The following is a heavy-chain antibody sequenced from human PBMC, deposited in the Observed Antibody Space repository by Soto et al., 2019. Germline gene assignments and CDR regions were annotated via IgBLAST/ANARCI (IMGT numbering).Heavy chain of an antibody. J-gene: IGHJ4*02. D-gene: IGHD3-3*01. V-gene: IGHV4-34*01. Sequence: SETLSLTCAVYGGSFSGYYWSWIRQPPGKGLEWIGEINHSGSTNYNPSLKSRVTISVDTSKNQFSLKLSSVTAADTAVYYCARELFWRSGYSREWNYWGQGTLVTVSS. CDR3: ARELFWRSGYSREWNY. CDR2: INHSGST. CDR1: GGSFSGYY.